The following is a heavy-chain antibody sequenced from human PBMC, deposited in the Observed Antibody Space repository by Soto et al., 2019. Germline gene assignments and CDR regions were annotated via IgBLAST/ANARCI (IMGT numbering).Heavy chain of an antibody. CDR2: IKDGGRT. J-gene: IGHJ4*02. Sequence: QVQLQQWGAGLLKPSETLSLNCAVNGGSLSDYYWSWIRQPPGKGLEWIGEIKDGGRTNYSPSLKSRATISSDTSNNLFSLRLYSVTAADTGVYYCARGQEGVVATHWDQGTLVTVSS. D-gene: IGHD5-12*01. CDR1: GGSLSDYY. CDR3: ARGQEGVVATH. V-gene: IGHV4-34*01.